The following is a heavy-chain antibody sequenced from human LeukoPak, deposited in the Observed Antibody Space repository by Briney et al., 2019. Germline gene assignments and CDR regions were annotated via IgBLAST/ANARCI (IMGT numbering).Heavy chain of an antibody. J-gene: IGHJ4*02. CDR3: AREIPGSSCADY. CDR2: IIPIFGTA. CDR1: GGTFSSYA. D-gene: IGHD2-15*01. Sequence: SVKVSCKASGGTFSSYAISWVRQAPGQGLEWMGGIIPIFGTANYAQKFQGRVTITTDESTSTAYMELSSLRSEDTAVYYCAREIPGSSCADYWGQGTLVTVSS. V-gene: IGHV1-69*05.